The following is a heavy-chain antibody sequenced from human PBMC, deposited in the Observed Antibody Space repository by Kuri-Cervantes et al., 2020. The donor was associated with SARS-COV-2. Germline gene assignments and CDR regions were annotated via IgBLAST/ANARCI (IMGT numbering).Heavy chain of an antibody. CDR3: ARSTTFRRLVVISQVGAFDI. D-gene: IGHD3-22*01. CDR2: INPNSGGT. V-gene: IGHV1-2*04. Sequence: ASVKVSCKASGYTFTGYYMHWVRQAPGQGLEWMWWINPNSGGTNYAQKFQGWVTMTRDTSISTVYMELSRLRSDDTAVYYCARSTTFRRLVVISQVGAFDIWGQGTMVTVSS. CDR1: GYTFTGYY. J-gene: IGHJ3*02.